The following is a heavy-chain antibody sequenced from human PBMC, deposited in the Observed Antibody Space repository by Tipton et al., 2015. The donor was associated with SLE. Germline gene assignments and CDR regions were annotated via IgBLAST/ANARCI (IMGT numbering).Heavy chain of an antibody. D-gene: IGHD2-2*01. CDR3: ARAPGDIVVVPAASRAFDI. V-gene: IGHV4-59*12. CDR1: GGSFSSYY. CDR2: IYYSGST. Sequence: TLSLTCAVYGGSFSSYYWSWIRQPPGKGLEWIGYIYYSGSTNYNPSLKSRVTISVDTSKNQFSLKLSSVTAADTAVYYCARAPGDIVVVPAASRAFDIWGQGTMVTVSS. J-gene: IGHJ3*02.